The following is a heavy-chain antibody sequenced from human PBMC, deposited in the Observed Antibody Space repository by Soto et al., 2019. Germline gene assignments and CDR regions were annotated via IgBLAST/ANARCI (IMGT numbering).Heavy chain of an antibody. J-gene: IGHJ6*02. CDR1: GFTFSSYA. CDR3: ARDGPSGSYKALDV. D-gene: IGHD1-26*01. Sequence: GGSLRLSCAASGFTFSSYAMHWVRQAPGKGLEWVAVISYDGSNKYYADSGKGGFTLSRDNSQNTLYLQMNSLRAEDTAVYYCARDGPSGSYKALDVWGQGPTVTVSS. CDR2: ISYDGSNK. V-gene: IGHV3-30-3*01.